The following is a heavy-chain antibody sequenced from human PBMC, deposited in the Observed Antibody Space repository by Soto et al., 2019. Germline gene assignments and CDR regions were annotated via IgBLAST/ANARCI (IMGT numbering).Heavy chain of an antibody. J-gene: IGHJ6*03. CDR1: GDSVSSNSAA. CDR3: ARGSWDDVSGHYYMDV. Sequence: PSQTLSLTCDISGDSVSSNSAAWNWIRQTPSRGPEWLGRTYYRSKWYSNYAISVKSRVTVNPDTFKNQFSLQLNSVTPEDTAVYYCARGSWDDVSGHYYMDVWGKGTTVTVSS. CDR2: TYYRSKWYS. D-gene: IGHD1-1*01. V-gene: IGHV6-1*01.